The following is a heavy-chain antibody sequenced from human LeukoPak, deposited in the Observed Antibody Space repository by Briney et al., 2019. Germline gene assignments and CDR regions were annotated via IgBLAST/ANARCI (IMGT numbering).Heavy chain of an antibody. CDR1: GGTFSSYA. D-gene: IGHD5-24*01. Sequence: SVKVSCKASGGTFSSYAISWVRQAPGQGLEWMGGIIPIFGTANYAQKFQGRVTITTDESTSTAYMELSSLRSEDTAVYYCASTMGWLQLRGPFDYWAQGTLVTVSS. V-gene: IGHV1-69*05. CDR3: ASTMGWLQLRGPFDY. J-gene: IGHJ4*02. CDR2: IIPIFGTA.